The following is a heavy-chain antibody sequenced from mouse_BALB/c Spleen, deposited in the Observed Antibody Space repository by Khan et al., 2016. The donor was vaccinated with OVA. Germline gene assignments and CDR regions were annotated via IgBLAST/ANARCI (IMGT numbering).Heavy chain of an antibody. J-gene: IGHJ2*01. Sequence: VQLQESGPGLVKPSQSLSLTCTVTGYSITSGYVWNWIRQFPGNQLEWMGYLTYSGSTNYNPSLKSRISITRDTSKNQFFLQLNSVTTEDTATYYCARTARIKYWGQGTTLTVSS. CDR1: GYSITSGYV. CDR3: ARTARIKY. D-gene: IGHD1-2*01. CDR2: LTYSGST. V-gene: IGHV3-2*02.